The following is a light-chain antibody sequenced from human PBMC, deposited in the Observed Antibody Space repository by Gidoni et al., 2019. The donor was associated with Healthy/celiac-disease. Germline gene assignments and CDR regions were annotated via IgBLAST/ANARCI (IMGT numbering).Light chain of an antibody. V-gene: IGKV3-20*01. CDR3: QQYGSSPHT. CDR1: QSVSSSY. J-gene: IGKJ2*01. CDR2: GSS. Sequence: EIVLTQSPGTLSLSPGERAPLSCRASQSVSSSYLAWYQQKPGQAPRLLIYGSSSRATGIPDRFSGSGAGNDFTLTISRLEPEDFAVYYCQQYGSSPHTFGQGTKLEIK.